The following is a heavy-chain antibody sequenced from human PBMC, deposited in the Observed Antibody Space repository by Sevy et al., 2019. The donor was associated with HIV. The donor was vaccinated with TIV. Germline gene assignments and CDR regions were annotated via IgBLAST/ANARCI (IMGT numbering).Heavy chain of an antibody. D-gene: IGHD2-8*01. V-gene: IGHV3-7*01. J-gene: IGHJ4*02. Sequence: GGSLRLSCAASGFTFSTTWMNWVRQAPGKGLEWVANIRGDGIDKHYVDSVEGRFTISRDNAKNLLFLQMNSLRVEDTAVYYCAREGCTKPHDYWGQGTVVTVSS. CDR3: AREGCTKPHDY. CDR1: GFTFSTTW. CDR2: IRGDGIDK.